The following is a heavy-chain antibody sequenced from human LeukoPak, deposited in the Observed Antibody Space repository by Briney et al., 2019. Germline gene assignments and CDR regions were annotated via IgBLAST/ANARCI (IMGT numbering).Heavy chain of an antibody. CDR2: IYYSGNT. J-gene: IGHJ2*01. Sequence: PSETLSLTCTVSGGSISSSSYYWGWIRQPPGKGLEWIGSIYYSGNTYYNPSLQSRDTISVNTSKHQFYLKLSSVTAADKDVYYCARPSHIVVVPAAYWYFDLWGRGTLVTVSS. V-gene: IGHV4-39*01. D-gene: IGHD2-2*01. CDR1: GGSISSSSYY. CDR3: ARPSHIVVVPAAYWYFDL.